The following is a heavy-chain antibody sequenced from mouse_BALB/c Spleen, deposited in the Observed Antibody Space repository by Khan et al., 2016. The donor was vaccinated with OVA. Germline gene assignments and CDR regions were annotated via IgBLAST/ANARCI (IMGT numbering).Heavy chain of an antibody. CDR1: GYTFTTYT. CDR2: IIPTNDYA. CDR3: AREGAYYRSDGWFAY. D-gene: IGHD2-14*01. J-gene: IGHJ3*01. V-gene: IGHV1-4*01. Sequence: VQLQQSGAELARPGASVKMSCKVSGYTFTTYTIHWVKQGPGQGLEWIGYIIPTNDYANYNQKFKDRATLTADKSSSTAYMQLSSLTSEDSALYYCAREGAYYRSDGWFAYWGQGTLVTVSA.